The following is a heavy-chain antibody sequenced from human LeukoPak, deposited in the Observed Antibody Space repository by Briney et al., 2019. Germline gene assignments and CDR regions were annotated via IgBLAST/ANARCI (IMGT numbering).Heavy chain of an antibody. D-gene: IGHD5-24*01. CDR2: IIPILGIA. CDR3: ARDTHPGGDGYNY. CDR1: GGTFSSYA. Sequence: SVKVSCKASGGTFSSYAISWVRQAPGQGLEWMGRIIPILGIANYAQKFQGRVTITADKSTSTAYMELSSLRPEDTAVYYCARDTHPGGDGYNYWGQGTLVTVSS. V-gene: IGHV1-69*04. J-gene: IGHJ4*02.